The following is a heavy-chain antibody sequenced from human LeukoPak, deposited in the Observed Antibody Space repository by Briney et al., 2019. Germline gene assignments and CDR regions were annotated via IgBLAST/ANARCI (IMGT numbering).Heavy chain of an antibody. Sequence: GASVKVSCKASGYTFTSYSISWVRQAPGQGLEWMGWISAYNGNTNYAQKLQGRVTMTTDTSASTAYMELRSLRSADTAVYYCARVQNLVGATFRYYYYYGMDVWGQGTTVTVSS. CDR1: GYTFTSYS. CDR2: ISAYNGNT. D-gene: IGHD1-26*01. V-gene: IGHV1-18*01. J-gene: IGHJ6*02. CDR3: ARVQNLVGATFRYYYYYGMDV.